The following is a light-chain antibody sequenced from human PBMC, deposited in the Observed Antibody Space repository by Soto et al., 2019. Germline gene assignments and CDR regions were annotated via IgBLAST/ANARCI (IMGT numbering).Light chain of an antibody. J-gene: IGKJ2*01. V-gene: IGKV4-1*01. CDR3: HQYCNTPYT. Sequence: DIVMTQSPDSLAVSLGERATINCKSSQSVSYTSNSKNLLAWYQQKPGQPPKLLIYWASTRESGVPDRFSGSGSGTDVTLTISSLQAEDVAVYYCHQYCNTPYTFGQGTKLEIK. CDR2: WAS. CDR1: QSVSYTSNSKNL.